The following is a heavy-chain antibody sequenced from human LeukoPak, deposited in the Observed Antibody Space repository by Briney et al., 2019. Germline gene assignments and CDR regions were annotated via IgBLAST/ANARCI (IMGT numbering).Heavy chain of an antibody. CDR1: GYIFIDYE. Sequence: ASVKVSCKTSGYIFIDYEISWVRQAPGQGLEWMGWMNPKSGDTGYEQKFQGRITITRDSSISTVYMELCSLRSEDTALYYCARGRYMDVWGKGTTVTVSS. CDR3: ARGRYMDV. V-gene: IGHV1-8*02. J-gene: IGHJ6*03. CDR2: MNPKSGDT.